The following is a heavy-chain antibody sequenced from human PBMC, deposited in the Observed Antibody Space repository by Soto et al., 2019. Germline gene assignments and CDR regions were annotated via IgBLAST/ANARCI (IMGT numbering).Heavy chain of an antibody. CDR3: ARGRDYDYVWGSYRYTPEWFDY. CDR1: GGSFSGYY. J-gene: IGHJ4*02. Sequence: SETLSLTCAVYGGSFSGYYWSWIRQPPGKGLEWIGEINHSGSTNSNPSLKSRVTISVDTSKNQFSLKLSSVTAADTAVYYCARGRDYDYVWGSYRYTPEWFDYWGQGTLVTVSS. V-gene: IGHV4-34*01. CDR2: INHSGST. D-gene: IGHD3-16*02.